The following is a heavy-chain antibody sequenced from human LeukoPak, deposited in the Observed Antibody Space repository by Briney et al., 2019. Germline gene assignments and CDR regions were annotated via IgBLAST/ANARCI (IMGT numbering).Heavy chain of an antibody. J-gene: IGHJ4*02. Sequence: SGGSLRLSCAASAFTFNTYPMAWVRQAPGRGLEWVSLITDSGGRTYYADSVKGRFTISRDNSKNTLYLQMSSLRVEDTAIYYCAKERQTTTAFDSWGQGTLVTVSS. D-gene: IGHD4-17*01. CDR2: ITDSGGRT. CDR3: AKERQTTTAFDS. V-gene: IGHV3-23*01. CDR1: AFTFNTYP.